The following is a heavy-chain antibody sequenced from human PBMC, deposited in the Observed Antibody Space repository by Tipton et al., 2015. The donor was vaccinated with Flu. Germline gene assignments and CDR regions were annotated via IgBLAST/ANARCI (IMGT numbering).Heavy chain of an antibody. J-gene: IGHJ5*02. V-gene: IGHV1-8*01. D-gene: IGHD6-19*01. CDR1: GYTFTSYD. Sequence: QVQLVQSGAEVKKPGASVKVSCKASGYTFTSYDINWVRQATGRGLEWMGWMNPNSGNTGYAQKFQGRVTMTRNTSISPAYMELSSLRSEDTAVYYCARGRKGSYRGWYGNVWCAPWGQGTRVTVSS. CDR3: ARGRKGSYRGWYGNVWCAP. CDR2: MNPNSGNT.